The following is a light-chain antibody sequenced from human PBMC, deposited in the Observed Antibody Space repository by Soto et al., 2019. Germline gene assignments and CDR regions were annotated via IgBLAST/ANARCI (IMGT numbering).Light chain of an antibody. CDR2: SDN. J-gene: IGLJ1*01. CDR3: SAWDDSLNGRSV. Sequence: QSVLTQPPSASGTPGQRVTISCSGSSSNIGSNTVNWYQHLPGTAPKLLIYSDNQRPSGVPDRFSGSKSGTSASLAIRGLQSEDEADYYCSAWDDSLNGRSVFGTGTKVTVL. CDR1: SSNIGSNT. V-gene: IGLV1-44*01.